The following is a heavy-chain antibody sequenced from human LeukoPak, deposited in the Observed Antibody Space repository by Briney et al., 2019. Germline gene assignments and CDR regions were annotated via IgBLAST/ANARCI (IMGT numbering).Heavy chain of an antibody. CDR2: IWYDGSNK. CDR3: AKGTTVDAFDI. CDR1: GFTFSNYG. D-gene: IGHD4-17*01. Sequence: PGGSPRLSCAASGFTFSNYGMHWVRQAPGKGLEWVAVIWYDGSNKFYADSVKGRFTISRDNSKNTLYLQMNSLRAEDTAVYYCAKGTTVDAFDIWGQGTMVTDSS. V-gene: IGHV3-30*02. J-gene: IGHJ3*02.